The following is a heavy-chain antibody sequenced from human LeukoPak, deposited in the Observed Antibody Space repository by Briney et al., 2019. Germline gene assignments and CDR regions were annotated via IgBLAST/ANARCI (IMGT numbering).Heavy chain of an antibody. Sequence: QGLEWMGWINPNSGGTNYAQNFQGRVTMTRDTSISTAYMQLSRMRSADTAVYYCARDPGSGYFFNAEDGRRHGCTVSAFLRSRSSDL. CDR3: ARDPGSGYFFNAEDGRRHGCTVSAFLRSRSSDL. CDR2: INPNSGGT. D-gene: IGHD3-22*01. J-gene: IGHJ2*01. V-gene: IGHV1-2*02.